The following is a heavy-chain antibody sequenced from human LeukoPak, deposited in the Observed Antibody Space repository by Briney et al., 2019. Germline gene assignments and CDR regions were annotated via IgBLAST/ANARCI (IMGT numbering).Heavy chain of an antibody. V-gene: IGHV1-8*03. CDR2: MNPNSGNT. D-gene: IGHD5-18*01. J-gene: IGHJ4*02. Sequence: ASVKVSCKASGYTFTSYDINWVRQATGQGLEWMGWMNPNSGNTGYAQKFQGRVTITRNTSISTAYMELSSLRSEDTAVYYCTIDMVDTPMVNDYWGQGTLVTASS. CDR3: TIDMVDTPMVNDY. CDR1: GYTFTSYD.